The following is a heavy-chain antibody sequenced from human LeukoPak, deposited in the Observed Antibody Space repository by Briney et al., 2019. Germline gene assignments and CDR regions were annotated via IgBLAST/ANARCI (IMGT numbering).Heavy chain of an antibody. Sequence: ASVKVSFTASGYTFTSYGISWVRQAPGQGLEWMGWISAYNGNTNYAQKLQGRVTMTTDTSTSTAYMELRSLRSDDTAVYYCARDLPYYYDSSGSQYYFDYWGQGTLVTVSS. CDR2: ISAYNGNT. V-gene: IGHV1-18*01. D-gene: IGHD3-22*01. CDR1: GYTFTSYG. CDR3: ARDLPYYYDSSGSQYYFDY. J-gene: IGHJ4*02.